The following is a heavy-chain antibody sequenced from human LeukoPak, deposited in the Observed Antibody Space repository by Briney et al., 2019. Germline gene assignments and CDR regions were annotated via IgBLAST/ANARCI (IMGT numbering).Heavy chain of an antibody. CDR3: ARELAVAAYYYGMDV. D-gene: IGHD6-19*01. J-gene: IGHJ6*02. Sequence: PSETLSLTCTVSGGSIRSNYWSWIRQSPGKGLEWIGYLYYSGNTNYNPSLKSRVTISGDTSKNQFSLKLTSVTAADTAVYYCARELAVAAYYYGMDVWGQGTTVTVSS. V-gene: IGHV4-59*01. CDR2: LYYSGNT. CDR1: GGSIRSNY.